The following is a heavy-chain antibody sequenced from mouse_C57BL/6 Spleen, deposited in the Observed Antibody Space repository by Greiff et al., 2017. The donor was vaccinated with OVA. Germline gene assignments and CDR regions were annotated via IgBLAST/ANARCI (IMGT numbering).Heavy chain of an antibody. Sequence: VQLQQSGPELVKPGASVKISCKASGYTFTDYYMNWVKQSHGKSLEWIGDINPNNGGTSYNQKFKGKATLTVDKSSSTAYMELRSLTSEDSAVYYCARTVYYYGSSPDYWGQGTTLTVSS. CDR2: INPNNGGT. J-gene: IGHJ2*01. V-gene: IGHV1-26*01. CDR3: ARTVYYYGSSPDY. D-gene: IGHD1-1*01. CDR1: GYTFTDYY.